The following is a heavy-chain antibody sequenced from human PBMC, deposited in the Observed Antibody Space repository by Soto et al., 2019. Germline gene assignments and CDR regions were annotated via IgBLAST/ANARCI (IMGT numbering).Heavy chain of an antibody. Sequence: QVQLVQSGAEVKKPGASVKVSCKASGYTFTGYYMHWVRQAPGQGLEWMGWINPNSGGTNYAQKFQGRVTMTRDTSISTAYMELSRLRSDDTAVYYCPRSGYPLSYYYYGMDVWGQGTTVTVSS. J-gene: IGHJ6*02. CDR1: GYTFTGYY. D-gene: IGHD5-12*01. CDR3: PRSGYPLSYYYYGMDV. CDR2: INPNSGGT. V-gene: IGHV1-2*02.